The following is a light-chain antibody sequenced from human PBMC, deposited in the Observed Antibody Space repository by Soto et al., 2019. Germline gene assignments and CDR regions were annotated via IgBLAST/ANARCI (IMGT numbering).Light chain of an antibody. V-gene: IGLV2-14*01. CDR2: DVT. CDR1: SSDVGGYNY. CDR3: SSYTRSITVI. Sequence: QSALTQPASVSGSPGQSITISCTGTSSDVGGYNYVSWYQQHPGKAPKLMIYDVTNRPSGVSNRFSGSKSGNTASLTISGLQAEDEADYYCSSYTRSITVIFGGGTKVTVL. J-gene: IGLJ2*01.